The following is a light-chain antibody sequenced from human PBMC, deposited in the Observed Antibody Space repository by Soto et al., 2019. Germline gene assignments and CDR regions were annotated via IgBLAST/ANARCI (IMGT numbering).Light chain of an antibody. CDR2: KAS. Sequence: DIHMTQSPSTLSQSVGDRVTITCPASQSISSWLAWYQKKPGKAPKLRIYKASSLESGVPSRFSGRGSGTEFTLTISSLEPDDLATYYCQHYNSYSEAFGQLTKVDIK. CDR1: QSISSW. J-gene: IGKJ1*01. CDR3: QHYNSYSEA. V-gene: IGKV1-5*03.